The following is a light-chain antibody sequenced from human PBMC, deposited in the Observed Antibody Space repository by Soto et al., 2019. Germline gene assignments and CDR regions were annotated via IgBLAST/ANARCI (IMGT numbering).Light chain of an antibody. Sequence: EIVLTQSPGTLCLSPGERATLSCRASQSGSSTYLAWYQQKPGQAPRLLIYGASSSATGIPDRFSGSGSGTDFTLTISRLEPEDFAVYYCQQYGDSPPYTFGQGTKLESK. CDR1: QSGSSTY. J-gene: IGKJ2*01. V-gene: IGKV3-20*01. CDR3: QQYGDSPPYT. CDR2: GAS.